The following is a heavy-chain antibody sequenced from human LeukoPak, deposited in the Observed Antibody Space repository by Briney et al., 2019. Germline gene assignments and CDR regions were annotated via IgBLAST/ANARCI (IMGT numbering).Heavy chain of an antibody. J-gene: IGHJ4*02. D-gene: IGHD4-17*01. CDR2: INSDGSST. CDR3: ARADYGDYHFDY. Sequence: GGSLTLSCAASGFTFSSYWMHWVRQAPGKGLVWFSRINSDGSSTSYAASVKGRFTISRDNAKNTLYLQMSSLRAEDTAVYYCARADYGDYHFDYWGQGTLVTVSS. V-gene: IGHV3-74*01. CDR1: GFTFSSYW.